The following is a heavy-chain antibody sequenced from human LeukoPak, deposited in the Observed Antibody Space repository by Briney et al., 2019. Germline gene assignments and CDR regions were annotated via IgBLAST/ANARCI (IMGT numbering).Heavy chain of an antibody. CDR1: GYTFTSYG. CDR3: ARDDEVAMVTDY. V-gene: IGHV1-18*04. Sequence: ASVKVSCKASGYTFTSYGISWVRQAPGQGLEWMGWISAHNGNTNYAQKLQGRVTMTTDTSTSTAYMELRSLRSDDTAVYYCARDDEVAMVTDYWGQGTLVTVSS. J-gene: IGHJ4*02. D-gene: IGHD5-18*01. CDR2: ISAHNGNT.